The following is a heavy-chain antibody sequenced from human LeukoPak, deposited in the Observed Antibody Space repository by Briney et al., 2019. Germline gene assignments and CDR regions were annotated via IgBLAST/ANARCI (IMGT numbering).Heavy chain of an antibody. V-gene: IGHV4-34*01. CDR3: ARGYYDSSGYYYFDY. CDR2: INHSGST. J-gene: IGHJ4*02. Sequence: SETLSLTCAVYGGSFSGYYWSWIRQPPGKGLEWVGEINHSGSTNYNPSLKSRVTISVDTSKNQFSLKLSSVTAADTAVYYCARGYYDSSGYYYFDYWGQGTLVTVSS. CDR1: GGSFSGYY. D-gene: IGHD3-22*01.